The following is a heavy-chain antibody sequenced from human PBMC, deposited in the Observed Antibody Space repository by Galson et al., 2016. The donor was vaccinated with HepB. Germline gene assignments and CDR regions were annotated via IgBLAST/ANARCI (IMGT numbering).Heavy chain of an antibody. V-gene: IGHV1-46*01. J-gene: IGHJ6*02. CDR3: ARARRAVAARRKDYYDNGMDV. Sequence: SVKVSCKASGYSFTAFHMNWVRRAPGQGLEWMGIINPSRGVTVYTPSLQGRVAFTTDTSTRTIYMHLSGLRSEDTALYYCARARRAVAARRKDYYDNGMDVWGQGTPVTVSS. D-gene: IGHD6-6*01. CDR2: INPSRGVT. CDR1: GYSFTAFH.